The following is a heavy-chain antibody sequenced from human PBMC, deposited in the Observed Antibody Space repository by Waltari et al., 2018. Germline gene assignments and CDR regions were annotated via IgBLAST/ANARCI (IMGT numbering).Heavy chain of an antibody. CDR1: GDSISSSSYY. CDR3: ARLRSNMTPFDP. CDR2: IYYSGST. V-gene: IGHV4-39*01. D-gene: IGHD2-8*01. J-gene: IGHJ5*02. Sequence: QLQLXGSGXXQVNPSETLSLTCTVSGDSISSSSYYWGWIRQPPGKGLEWIGSIYYSGSTYYNPSLKSRLSISVDTPKNQFSLKLSSVTAADAAIYYCARLRSNMTPFDPWGQGTLVTVSS.